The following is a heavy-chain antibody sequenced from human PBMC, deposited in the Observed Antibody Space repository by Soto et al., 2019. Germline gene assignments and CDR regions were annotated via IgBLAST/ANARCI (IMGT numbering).Heavy chain of an antibody. CDR2: IDSTGALT. J-gene: IGHJ4*01. D-gene: IGHD1-26*01. CDR3: AKNWRGGATPFDF. CDR1: GFTFITNA. V-gene: IGHV3-23*01. Sequence: PGGSVRLSCATSGFTFITNAMNWVRQAPGKGLEWVSAIDSTGALTYYGDSVKGRFTASRDNSKNTLYLQMSSLRAEDTAVYYCAKNWRGGATPFDFRGLGTLVTVSS.